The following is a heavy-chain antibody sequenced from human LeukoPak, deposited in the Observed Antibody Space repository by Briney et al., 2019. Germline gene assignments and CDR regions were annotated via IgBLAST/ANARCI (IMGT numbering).Heavy chain of an antibody. CDR1: GVSVSCVDYY. CDR2: IYYSGST. Sequence: SETLSFNFTVSGVSVSCVDYYWSWIRQPPGKGLEWIGYIYYSGSTHYNASLKSRVTISVDTSKNQFSLKLSSVTAADTAVYSCASEHDVRDFDYWGQGILVTVSS. J-gene: IGHJ4*02. V-gene: IGHV4-30-4*01. CDR3: ASEHDVRDFDY. D-gene: IGHD1-14*01.